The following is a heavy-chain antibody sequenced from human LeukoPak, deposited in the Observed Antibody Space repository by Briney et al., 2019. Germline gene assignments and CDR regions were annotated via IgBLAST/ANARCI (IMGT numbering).Heavy chain of an antibody. CDR1: GYSFTNYL. Sequence: GEPLKISCKVSGYSFTNYLIGWVRQKPGKGPEWMGIIFPGDSDNKYSPAFQGQGSLSADQSKSSASLEWDSPKASDSAMYYCVRHRRWSFHFDYWGQGTLVTVSA. CDR3: VRHRRWSFHFDY. CDR2: IFPGDSDN. D-gene: IGHD1-26*01. V-gene: IGHV5-51*01. J-gene: IGHJ4*02.